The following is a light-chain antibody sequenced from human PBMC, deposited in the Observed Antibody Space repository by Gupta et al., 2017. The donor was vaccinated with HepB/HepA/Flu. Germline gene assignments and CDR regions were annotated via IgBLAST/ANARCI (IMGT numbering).Light chain of an antibody. CDR1: SSNIGRNT. CDR3: ASWDSSMKGWV. Sequence: QSVLPQPPSASATPRQRSTISCSGSSSNIGRNTVNWYQQLPGPAPKLLMYSNNQRPSGIPDRFSGSRSGSSASLAISGLQAEDEADYYCASWDSSMKGWVFGGGTKLTVL. J-gene: IGLJ3*02. V-gene: IGLV1-44*01. CDR2: SNN.